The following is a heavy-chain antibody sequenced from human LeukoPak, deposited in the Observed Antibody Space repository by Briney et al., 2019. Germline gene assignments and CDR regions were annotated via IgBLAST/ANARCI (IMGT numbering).Heavy chain of an antibody. CDR2: ISSSSSYT. D-gene: IGHD6-13*01. V-gene: IGHV3-11*06. J-gene: IGHJ6*04. CDR3: ARDVAAAGEADYYYYYSMDV. Sequence: GGSLRLSCAASGFTFSDYYMSWIRQAPGKGLEWVSYISSSSSYTNYADSVKGRFTISRDNAKNSLYLQMNSLRAEDTAVYYCARDVAAAGEADYYYYYSMDVWGKGTTVTVSS. CDR1: GFTFSDYY.